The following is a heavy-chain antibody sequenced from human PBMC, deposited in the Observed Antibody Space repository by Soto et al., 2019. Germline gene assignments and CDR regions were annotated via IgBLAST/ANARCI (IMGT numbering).Heavy chain of an antibody. CDR1: GFSLSTSRVG. Sequence: QITLKESGPTLVKPTQTLTLTFTFSGFSLSTSRVGVGWIRQPPGKALEWLALIYWDDDKRYSPSLKSRLTITKDTSKNQVVLTMTNMDPVDTATYYCAHRPRLLRRFRDAIDFWGQGTMVTVSS. CDR3: AHRPRLLRRFRDAIDF. CDR2: IYWDDDK. V-gene: IGHV2-5*02. D-gene: IGHD3-10*01. J-gene: IGHJ3*01.